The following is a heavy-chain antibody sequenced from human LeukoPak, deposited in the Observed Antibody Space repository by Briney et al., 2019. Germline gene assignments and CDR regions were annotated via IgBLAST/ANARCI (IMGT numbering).Heavy chain of an antibody. Sequence: PSETLSLTCTVSGGSISSYYWSWIRQHPGKGLGWIGYIYYSGSTYYNPSLKSRVTISVDTSKNQFSLKLSSVTAADTAVYYCARDPGVVDKRGAFDIWGQGTMVTVSS. CDR3: ARDPGVVDKRGAFDI. D-gene: IGHD3-22*01. J-gene: IGHJ3*02. CDR2: IYYSGST. CDR1: GGSISSYY. V-gene: IGHV4-59*06.